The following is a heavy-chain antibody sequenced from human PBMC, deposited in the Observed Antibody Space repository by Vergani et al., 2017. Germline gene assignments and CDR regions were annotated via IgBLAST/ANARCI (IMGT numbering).Heavy chain of an antibody. J-gene: IGHJ6*02. Sequence: QVQLVQSGAEVKKPGSSVKVSCKASGGTFSSYTISWVRQAPGQGLEWMGRIIPILGIANYAQKFQGRVTITADKSTSTAYMELSSLRSEETAVYYCARDYTRGSLYYGMDVWGQGTTVTVSS. CDR2: IIPILGIA. D-gene: IGHD2-2*01. V-gene: IGHV1-69*08. CDR3: ARDYTRGSLYYGMDV. CDR1: GGTFSSYT.